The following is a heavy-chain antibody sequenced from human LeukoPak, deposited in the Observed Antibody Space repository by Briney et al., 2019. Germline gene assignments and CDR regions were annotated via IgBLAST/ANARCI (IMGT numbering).Heavy chain of an antibody. CDR1: GGSISSSNW. CDR2: IYHSGST. CDR3: ARVGYYYDSSGYYYYYYYMDV. Sequence: SETLSLTCAVSGGSISSSNWWSWVRQPPGKGLEWIGEIYHSGSTNYNPSLKSRVTISVDKSKNQFSLKLSSVTAADTAVYYCARVGYYYDSSGYYYYYYYMDVWGKGTTVTISS. V-gene: IGHV4-4*02. J-gene: IGHJ6*03. D-gene: IGHD3-22*01.